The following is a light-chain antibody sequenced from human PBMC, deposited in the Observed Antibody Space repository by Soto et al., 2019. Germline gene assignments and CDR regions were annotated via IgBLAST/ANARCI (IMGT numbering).Light chain of an antibody. CDR2: QDS. CDR3: QACDTTGV. CDR1: KLGDKY. Sequence: SYELTQPPSVSVSPGQTASITCSGDKLGDKYACWYQQKPGQSPVLVIYQDSKRPSGIPERFSGSNSGNTATLTISGTQAMDEADYYCQACDTTGVFGGGTKVTVL. V-gene: IGLV3-1*01. J-gene: IGLJ3*02.